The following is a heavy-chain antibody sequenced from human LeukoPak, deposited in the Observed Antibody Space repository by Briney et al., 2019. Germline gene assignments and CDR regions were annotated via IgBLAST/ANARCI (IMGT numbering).Heavy chain of an antibody. Sequence: SETLSLTCTVSGGSVSSGGYYWSWIRQPPGKGLEWIGYIYYSGSTNYNPSLKSRVTISVDTSKNQFSLKLSSVTAADTAVYYCARALWSPVAQRGVLDYWGQGTLVTVSS. V-gene: IGHV4-61*08. CDR3: ARALWSPVAQRGVLDY. CDR2: IYYSGST. J-gene: IGHJ4*02. CDR1: GGSVSSGGYY. D-gene: IGHD3-10*01.